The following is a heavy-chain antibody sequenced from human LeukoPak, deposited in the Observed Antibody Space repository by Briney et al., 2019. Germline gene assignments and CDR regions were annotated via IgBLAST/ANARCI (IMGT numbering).Heavy chain of an antibody. CDR3: ARLSDYGSGNFDY. CDR1: GGSISSSTYY. Sequence: PSETLSPTCTVSGGSISSSTYYWGWIRQPPGKGLEWIGSIYYSGITYYNPSLKSRVTISVDTSKNHFSLKLSSVTAADTAVYYCARLSDYGSGNFDYWGQGTLVTVSS. CDR2: IYYSGIT. V-gene: IGHV4-39*02. D-gene: IGHD3-10*01. J-gene: IGHJ4*02.